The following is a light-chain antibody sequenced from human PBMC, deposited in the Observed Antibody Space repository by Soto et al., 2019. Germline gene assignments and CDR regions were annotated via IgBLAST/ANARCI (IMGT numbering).Light chain of an antibody. J-gene: IGLJ2*01. CDR3: CSYAGSSTYVI. CDR1: TSDVGSYNL. CDR2: EDS. V-gene: IGLV2-23*01. Sequence: QSALTQPASVSGSPGQSITISCTGTTSDVGSYNLVSWYQQHPGKAPKLMIYEDSKRPSGVSNRFSGSKSGNTASPTISGLQAEDEADYYCCSYAGSSTYVIFGGGTKLTVL.